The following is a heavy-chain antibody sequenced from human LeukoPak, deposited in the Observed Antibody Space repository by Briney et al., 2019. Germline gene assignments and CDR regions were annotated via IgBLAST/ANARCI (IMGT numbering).Heavy chain of an antibody. CDR3: AKDRPMIVVVTYYFDY. Sequence: GGSLRLSCAASGFTFSSYAMHWVRQAPGKGLEWVAVISYDGSNKYYADSVKGRFTISRDNSKNTLYLQMNSLRAEDTAVYYCAKDRPMIVVVTYYFDYWGQGTLVTVSS. CDR1: GFTFSSYA. J-gene: IGHJ4*02. D-gene: IGHD3-22*01. V-gene: IGHV3-30-3*01. CDR2: ISYDGSNK.